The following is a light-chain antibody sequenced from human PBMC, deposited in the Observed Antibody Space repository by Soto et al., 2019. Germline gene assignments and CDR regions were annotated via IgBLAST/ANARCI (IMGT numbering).Light chain of an antibody. CDR1: SSNIGSNY. CDR3: AAWDDSLSVVV. V-gene: IGLV1-47*01. CDR2: RNN. J-gene: IGLJ2*01. Sequence: QSALTQPPSASGTPGQRVTISCSGSSSNIGSNYVYWYQQLPGTAPKLLIYRNNQRPSGVPDRFSGSKSGTSASLAISGLRSEDEADYYCAAWDDSLSVVVFGGGTKLTV.